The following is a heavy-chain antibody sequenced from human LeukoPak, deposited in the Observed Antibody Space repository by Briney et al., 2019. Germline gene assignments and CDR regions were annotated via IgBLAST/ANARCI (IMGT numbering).Heavy chain of an antibody. CDR3: ARHTYYYGSGSYYHPPNWFDP. J-gene: IGHJ5*02. V-gene: IGHV4-34*01. CDR2: INHSGST. D-gene: IGHD3-10*01. Sequence: SETLSLTCAVYGGSFSGYYWSWIRQPPGKGLEWIGEINHSGSTNYNPSLKSRVTISVDTSKNQFSLKLSSVTAADTAVYYCARHTYYYGSGSYYHPPNWFDPWGQGTLVTVSS. CDR1: GGSFSGYY.